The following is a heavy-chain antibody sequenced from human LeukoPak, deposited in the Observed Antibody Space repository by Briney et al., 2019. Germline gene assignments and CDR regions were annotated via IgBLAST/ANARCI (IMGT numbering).Heavy chain of an antibody. CDR2: IYTSGST. CDR1: GGSISSYY. D-gene: IGHD3-10*01. Sequence: SETLSLTCTVSGGSISSYYWSWIRQPAGKGLEWIGRIYTSGSTNYNPSLKSRVTMSVDTSKNQFSLKLSSVTAADTAVYYCARDLELYYGSGSYYNLYYYHYMDVWGKGTTVTVSS. J-gene: IGHJ6*03. V-gene: IGHV4-4*07. CDR3: ARDLELYYGSGSYYNLYYYHYMDV.